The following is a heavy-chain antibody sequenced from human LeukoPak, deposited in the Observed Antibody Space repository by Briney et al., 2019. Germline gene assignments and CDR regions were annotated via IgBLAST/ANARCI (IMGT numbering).Heavy chain of an antibody. D-gene: IGHD1-14*01. CDR3: ARDLGTAYFDY. V-gene: IGHV3-66*01. CDR2: IYSGGST. CDR1: GFTVSSNY. Sequence: PGRSLRLSRAASGFTVSSNYMSWVRQAPGKGLEWVSVIYSGGSTYYADSVKGRFTISRDNSKNTLYLQMNSLRAEDTAVYYCARDLGTAYFDYWGQGTLVTVSS. J-gene: IGHJ4*02.